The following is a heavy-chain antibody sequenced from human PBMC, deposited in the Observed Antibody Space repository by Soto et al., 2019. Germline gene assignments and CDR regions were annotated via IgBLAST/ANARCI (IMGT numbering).Heavy chain of an antibody. J-gene: IGHJ4*02. CDR1: GFTFSSYT. V-gene: IGHV3-21*01. Sequence: EVQLVESGGGLVKPGGSLRLSCAVSGFTFSSYTMKWVRQAPGKGLEWVASISSSYYIKYEESVKGRFTISRDNDKNSLYLQMNSLRAEDTAVYYCARGDVVVLTATSNFDYWGQVTLVTVSS. D-gene: IGHD2-21*02. CDR2: ISSSYYI. CDR3: ARGDVVVLTATSNFDY.